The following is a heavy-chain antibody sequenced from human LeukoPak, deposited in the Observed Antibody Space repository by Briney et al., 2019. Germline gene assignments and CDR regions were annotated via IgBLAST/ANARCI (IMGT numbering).Heavy chain of an antibody. CDR2: IVGSGVTT. D-gene: IGHD5-18*01. CDR1: GFTISSYG. CDR3: ARDEGWIQFNY. Sequence: GGSLRLSCAASGFTISSYGMSWVRQAPGKGLEWVSGIVGSGVTTYYADSVKGRFTISRDNSKNTLYLHMNGLRVEDTAIYYCARDEGWIQFNYWGQGTLVTVSS. J-gene: IGHJ4*02. V-gene: IGHV3-23*01.